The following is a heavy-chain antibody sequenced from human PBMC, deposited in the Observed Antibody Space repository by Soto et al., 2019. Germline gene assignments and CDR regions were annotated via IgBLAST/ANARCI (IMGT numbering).Heavy chain of an antibody. D-gene: IGHD6-19*01. CDR3: AKHAVDGPLGMDV. V-gene: IGHV3-30*18. Sequence: PGGSLRLSCAASGFTFSSYGMHWVRQAPGKGLEWVAVISYDGSNKYYADSVKGRFTISRDNSKNTLYLQMNSLRAEDTAVYYCAKHAVDGPLGMDVWGQGTTVTVSS. J-gene: IGHJ6*02. CDR2: ISYDGSNK. CDR1: GFTFSSYG.